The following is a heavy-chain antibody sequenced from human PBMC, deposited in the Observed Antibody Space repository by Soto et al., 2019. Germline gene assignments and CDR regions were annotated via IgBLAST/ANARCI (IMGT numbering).Heavy chain of an antibody. CDR3: AKERWAAAGTPTLDY. CDR1: GFTFSSYA. Sequence: EVQLLESGGGLVQPGGSLRLSCAASGFTFSSYAMSWVRQAPGKGLEWVSAISGGTSRTSYADSVKGRFTISRDNSKNTLYLQMNSLRAEDTAVYYCAKERWAAAGTPTLDYWGQGTLVTVSS. J-gene: IGHJ4*02. D-gene: IGHD6-13*01. CDR2: ISGGTSRT. V-gene: IGHV3-23*01.